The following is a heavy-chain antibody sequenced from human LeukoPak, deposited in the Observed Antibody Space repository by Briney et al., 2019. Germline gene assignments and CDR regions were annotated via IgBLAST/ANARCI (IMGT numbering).Heavy chain of an antibody. Sequence: SVKVSCKASGGTFSSYAISWVRQAPGQGLEWMGGIIPIFGTANYAQKFQGRVTITTDESTSTAYMELSSLGSEDTAVYYCARDGGSSSGFWFDPWGQGTLVTVSS. V-gene: IGHV1-69*05. J-gene: IGHJ5*02. CDR1: GGTFSSYA. D-gene: IGHD6-6*01. CDR2: IIPIFGTA. CDR3: ARDGGSSSGFWFDP.